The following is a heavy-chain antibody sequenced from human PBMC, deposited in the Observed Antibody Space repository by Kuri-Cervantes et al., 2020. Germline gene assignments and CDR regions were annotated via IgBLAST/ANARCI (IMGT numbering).Heavy chain of an antibody. V-gene: IGHV1-69*02. CDR1: GGTFSSYT. CDR2: IIPILGIA. J-gene: IGHJ6*02. CDR3: ARVDSIYTGPYGMDV. Sequence: SVQVSCKASGGTFSSYTISWVRQAPGQGLEWMGRIIPILGIANYAQKFQGRVTITADKSTSTAYMELSSLRSEDTAVYYCARVDSIYTGPYGMDVWGQGTTVTVSS. D-gene: IGHD3-16*01.